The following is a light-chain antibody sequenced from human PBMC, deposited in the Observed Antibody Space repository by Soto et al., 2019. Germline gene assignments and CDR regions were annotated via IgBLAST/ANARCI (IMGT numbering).Light chain of an antibody. Sequence: EIVLTQSTATLSLSPGERATLSCRASQSVGHYLAWYQHKPGQAPRLLIYDAANRATGIPDRFSGSGSGTDFTLTISSLEPEDFALYYCQQRNNWPLSTFGQGTKLEIK. CDR1: QSVGHY. CDR2: DAA. CDR3: QQRNNWPLST. J-gene: IGKJ2*01. V-gene: IGKV3-11*01.